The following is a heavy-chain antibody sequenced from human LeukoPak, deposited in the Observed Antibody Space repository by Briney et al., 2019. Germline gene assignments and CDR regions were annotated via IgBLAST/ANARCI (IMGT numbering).Heavy chain of an antibody. Sequence: SQTLSLTCAISGDSFSSNSAAWNWLRQSPSRGLEWLGRTYYRSKLYNDYAVSVKSLITINPDTSKNQFSLQLNSVTPEDTAVYYCAREQWELLDYWGQGTLVTVSS. CDR3: AREQWELLDY. CDR1: GDSFSSNSAA. CDR2: TYYRSKLYN. D-gene: IGHD1-26*01. V-gene: IGHV6-1*01. J-gene: IGHJ4*02.